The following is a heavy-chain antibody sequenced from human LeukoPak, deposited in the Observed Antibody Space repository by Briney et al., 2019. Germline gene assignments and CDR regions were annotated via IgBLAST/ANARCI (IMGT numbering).Heavy chain of an antibody. V-gene: IGHV3-23*01. J-gene: IGHJ4*02. Sequence: GGSLRLSCAASGFTVSSNYMNWVRQAPGKGLEWVSVISGSGGSTYYADSVKGRFTISRDNSKNTLYLQMNSLRAEDTAVYYCAKDFCSGGSCYSGSDHWGQGTLVTVSS. CDR2: ISGSGGST. CDR3: AKDFCSGGSCYSGSDH. D-gene: IGHD2-15*01. CDR1: GFTVSSNY.